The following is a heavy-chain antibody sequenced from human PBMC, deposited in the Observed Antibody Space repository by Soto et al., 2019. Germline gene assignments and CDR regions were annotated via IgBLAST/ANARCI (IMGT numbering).Heavy chain of an antibody. CDR3: AKAYGSGSYYKEYYFDY. CDR1: GFTFSSYA. Sequence: GGSLRLSCAASGFTFSSYAMSWVRQAPGKGLEWVSAISGSGGSTYYADSVKGRFTISRDNSKNTLYLQMNSLRAEDTAVYYCAKAYGSGSYYKEYYFDYWGQGTLVTVSS. D-gene: IGHD3-10*01. CDR2: ISGSGGST. J-gene: IGHJ4*02. V-gene: IGHV3-23*01.